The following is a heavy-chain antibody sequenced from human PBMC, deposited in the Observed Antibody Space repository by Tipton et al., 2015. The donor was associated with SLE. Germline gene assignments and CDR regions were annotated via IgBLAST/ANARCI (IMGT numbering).Heavy chain of an antibody. CDR3: ARDQAVAGPYYFDY. V-gene: IGHV4-39*07. CDR2: INHSGST. CDR1: GGSISSSSYY. D-gene: IGHD6-19*01. Sequence: TLSLTCTVSGGSISSSSYYWGWIRQPPGKGLEWIGEINHSGSTNYNPSLKSRVTISVDTSKNQFSLKLSSVTAADTAVYYCARDQAVAGPYYFDYWGQGTLVTVSS. J-gene: IGHJ4*02.